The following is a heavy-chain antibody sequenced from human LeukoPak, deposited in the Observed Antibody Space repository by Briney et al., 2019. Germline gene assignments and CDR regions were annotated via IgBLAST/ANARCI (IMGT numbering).Heavy chain of an antibody. CDR2: ISAYNGNT. D-gene: IGHD1-26*01. CDR3: ARGRSGSYYGRGADY. CDR1: GYTFTSYG. J-gene: IGHJ4*02. Sequence: GASVKVSCKASGYTFTSYGISWVRQAPGQGLEWMGWISAYNGNTNYAQKFQGRVTITADESTSTAYMELSSLRSEDTAVYYCARGRSGSYYGRGADYWGQGTLVTVSS. V-gene: IGHV1-18*01.